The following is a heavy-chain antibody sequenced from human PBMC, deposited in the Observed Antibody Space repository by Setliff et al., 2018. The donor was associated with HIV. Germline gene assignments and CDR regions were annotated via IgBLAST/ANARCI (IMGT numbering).Heavy chain of an antibody. V-gene: IGHV4-4*07. CDR3: AREDYYYYGMDV. CDR1: GGSISDYY. Sequence: SETLSLTCIVSGGSISDYYWSWIRQPAGKGLEWIGRIYTSGITNYNPSLKSRLTMSVVTSKNQFSLKLSSVTAADTAVYYCAREDYYYYGMDVWGQGTTVTVS. CDR2: IYTSGIT. J-gene: IGHJ6*02.